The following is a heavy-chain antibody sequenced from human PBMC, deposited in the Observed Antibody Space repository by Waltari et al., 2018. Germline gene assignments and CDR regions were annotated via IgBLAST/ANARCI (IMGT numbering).Heavy chain of an antibody. D-gene: IGHD2-2*02. V-gene: IGHV3-48*04. J-gene: IGHJ4*02. CDR2: INAGNNVI. CDR1: GFTFSRYS. Sequence: EVQLVESGGGLVQPGGSLRLSCAASGFTFSRYSMHWVRQPPGKGLEWISYINAGNNVIYYADSVKGRFTISRDNAKNSLYLQMDSLRAEDTAVYFCARTMGYCTSTSCYNMYYFDYWGQGTLVTVSS. CDR3: ARTMGYCTSTSCYNMYYFDY.